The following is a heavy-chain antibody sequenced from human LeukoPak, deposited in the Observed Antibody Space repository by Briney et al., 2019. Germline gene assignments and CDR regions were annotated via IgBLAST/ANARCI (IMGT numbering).Heavy chain of an antibody. CDR3: ARLRYCSSTSCYNGYYFDY. CDR1: GFTVSSNY. CDR2: IYSGGST. J-gene: IGHJ4*02. D-gene: IGHD2-2*01. V-gene: IGHV3-53*01. Sequence: GGSLRLSCAASGFTVSSNYMSWVRQAPGKGLEWVSVIYSGGSTYYADSVKGRFTISRDNSKNTLYLQMNSLRAEDTAVYYCARLRYCSSTSCYNGYYFDYWGQGTLVTVSS.